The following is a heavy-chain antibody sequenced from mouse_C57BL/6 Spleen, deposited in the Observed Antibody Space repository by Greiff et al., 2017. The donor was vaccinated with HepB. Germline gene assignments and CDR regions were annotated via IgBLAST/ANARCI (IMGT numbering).Heavy chain of an antibody. Sequence: QVQLQQSGAELVRPGTSVKVSCKASGYAFTNYLIEWVKQRPGQGLEWIGVINPGSGGTNYNEKFKGKATLTADKSSSTAYMQLSSLTSEDSAVYFCARGGSLYYAMDYWGQGTSVTVSS. D-gene: IGHD1-1*02. CDR2: INPGSGGT. J-gene: IGHJ4*01. CDR1: GYAFTNYL. V-gene: IGHV1-54*01. CDR3: ARGGSLYYAMDY.